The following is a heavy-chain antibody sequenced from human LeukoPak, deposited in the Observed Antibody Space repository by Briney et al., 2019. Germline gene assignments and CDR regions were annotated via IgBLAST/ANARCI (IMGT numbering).Heavy chain of an antibody. CDR2: INHSGST. CDR3: ARLVGYFDY. J-gene: IGHJ4*02. CDR1: GGSFSGYY. V-gene: IGHV4-34*01. Sequence: SETLSLTCAVYGGSFSGYYWSWIRQPPGKGLEWIGEINHSGSTNYNPSLKSRVTISVDTSKNQFSLKLSSATAADTAVYYCARLVGYFDYWGQGTLVTVSS. D-gene: IGHD6-6*01.